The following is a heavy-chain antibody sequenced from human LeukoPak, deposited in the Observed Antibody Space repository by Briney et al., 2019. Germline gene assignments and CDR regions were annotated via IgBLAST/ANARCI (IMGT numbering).Heavy chain of an antibody. J-gene: IGHJ4*02. CDR1: GFTFSSYA. D-gene: IGHD2-2*02. V-gene: IGHV3-23*01. Sequence: GSLRLSCAASGFTFSSYAMSWVRHAPGKGLEWVSAISGSGGSTYYADSVKGRFTISRDNSKNTLYLQMNSLRAEDTAVHYCARPDCSSTSCYTLEYWGQGILVTVSS. CDR3: ARPDCSSTSCYTLEY. CDR2: ISGSGGST.